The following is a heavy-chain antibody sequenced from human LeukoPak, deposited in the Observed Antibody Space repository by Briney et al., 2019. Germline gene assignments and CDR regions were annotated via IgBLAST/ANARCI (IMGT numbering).Heavy chain of an antibody. D-gene: IGHD5-12*01. V-gene: IGHV3-15*01. CDR2: IKSKTDGGTT. J-gene: IGHJ4*02. CDR1: GFTFSNAW. CDR3: TTADYSGYGTFDY. Sequence: PGGSLRLSCAASGFTFSNAWMSWVRQAPGKGLEWVGRIKSKTDGGTTDYAAPVKGRFTISRDDSKNTLYLQMNSLKTEDTAVYYCTTADYSGYGTFDYWGQGTLVTVSS.